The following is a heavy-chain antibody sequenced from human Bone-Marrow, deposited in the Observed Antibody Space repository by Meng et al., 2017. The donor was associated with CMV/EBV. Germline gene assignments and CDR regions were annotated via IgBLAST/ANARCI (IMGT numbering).Heavy chain of an antibody. Sequence: ASVKVSCKASGYTFTGYYMHWVRQAPGQGLELMGWINPNSGGTNYAQKFQGRVTMTRDTSISTAYMELSRLRSDDTAVYYCARAEWEHRGRAFDIWGQGTMVTVSS. D-gene: IGHD1-26*01. CDR1: GYTFTGYY. CDR3: ARAEWEHRGRAFDI. V-gene: IGHV1-2*02. J-gene: IGHJ3*02. CDR2: INPNSGGT.